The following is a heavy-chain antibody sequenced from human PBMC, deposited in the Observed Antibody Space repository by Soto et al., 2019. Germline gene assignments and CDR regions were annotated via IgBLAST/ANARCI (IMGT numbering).Heavy chain of an antibody. CDR2: IYYSGST. J-gene: IGHJ4*02. CDR1: GGSISSSSYY. CDR3: ARLFYDILTGYYIDY. D-gene: IGHD3-9*01. Sequence: SETLSLTCTVSGGSISSSSYYWGWIRQPPGKGLEWIGSIYYSGSTYYNPSLKSRVTISVDTSKNQFSLKLSSVTAADTAVYYCARLFYDILTGYYIDYWGQGTLVTVSS. V-gene: IGHV4-39*01.